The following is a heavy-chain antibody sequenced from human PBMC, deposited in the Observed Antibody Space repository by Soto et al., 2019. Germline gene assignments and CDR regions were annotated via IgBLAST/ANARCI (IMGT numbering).Heavy chain of an antibody. CDR2: IWYDGRNK. V-gene: IGHV3-33*01. J-gene: IGHJ6*02. CDR1: GFTFSRHA. CDR3: GRHGQQPMPYFMDA. D-gene: IGHD6-13*01. Sequence: QVQLVESGGGVVQPGRSLRLSCAASGFTFSRHAMHWVRQAPGKGLEWVAQIWYDGRNKYYGDSVKGRFTISRDNSKSMLHLQMDGLRAGDTAVYYCGRHGQQPMPYFMDAWGQGTTVTVSS.